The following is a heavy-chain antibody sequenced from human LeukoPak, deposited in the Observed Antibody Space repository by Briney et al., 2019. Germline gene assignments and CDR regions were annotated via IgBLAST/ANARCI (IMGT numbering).Heavy chain of an antibody. CDR1: GYTFTSYY. CDR3: ARVRSHCSGGSYYEYYFDY. CDR2: INPSGGST. D-gene: IGHD2-15*01. J-gene: IGHJ4*02. V-gene: IGHV1-46*01. Sequence: ASVKVSCKASGYTFTSYYMHWVRQAPGQGLEWMGIINPSGGSTSYAQKFQGRVTMTRDTSTSTVYMELSSLRSEDTAVYYCARVRSHCSGGSYYEYYFDYWGQGTLVTVSS.